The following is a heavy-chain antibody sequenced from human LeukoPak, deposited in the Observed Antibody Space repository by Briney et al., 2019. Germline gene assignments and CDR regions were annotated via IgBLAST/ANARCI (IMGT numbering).Heavy chain of an antibody. J-gene: IGHJ4*02. CDR2: INPNSGGT. CDR3: ARGVSSGLGGPFDY. D-gene: IGHD6-19*01. V-gene: IGHV1-2*02. CDR1: GYTFTGYY. Sequence: GASVKVSCKASGYTFTGYYMHWVRQAPGQGLEWMGWINPNSGGTNYAQKFQGRVTMTRDTSISTAYMELSRLRSDDTAVHYCARGVSSGLGGPFDYWGQGTLVTVSS.